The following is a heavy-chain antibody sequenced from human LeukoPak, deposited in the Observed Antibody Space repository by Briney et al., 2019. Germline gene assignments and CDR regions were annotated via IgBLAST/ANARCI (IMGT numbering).Heavy chain of an antibody. CDR2: IKQDGSEE. D-gene: IGHD1-1*01. CDR1: GFTFSSYW. Sequence: GGSLRLSCAASGFTFSSYWMNWVRQAPGKGREGWANIKQDGSEEYYVDSAKDRFTISRDNAKNSLYLQMNSLRAEDTAVYYCARAGSLWGPGTLVTVSS. CDR3: ARAGSL. J-gene: IGHJ4*02. V-gene: IGHV3-7*01.